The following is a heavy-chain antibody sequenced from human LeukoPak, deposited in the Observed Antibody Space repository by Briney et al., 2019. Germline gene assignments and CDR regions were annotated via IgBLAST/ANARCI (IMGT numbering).Heavy chain of an antibody. Sequence: EASVKVSCKASGYTFTGYYMHWVRQAPGQGLEWMGWINPNSGGTNYAQKFQGRVTMTRDTSISTAYMELSRLRSDDTAVYYCARVRDRLRRHGEFDYWGQGTLVTVSS. J-gene: IGHJ4*02. CDR1: GYTFTGYY. D-gene: IGHD4-17*01. CDR3: ARVRDRLRRHGEFDY. V-gene: IGHV1-2*02. CDR2: INPNSGGT.